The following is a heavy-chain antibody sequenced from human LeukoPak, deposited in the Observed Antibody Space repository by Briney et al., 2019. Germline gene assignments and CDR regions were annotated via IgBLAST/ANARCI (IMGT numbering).Heavy chain of an antibody. CDR1: GHALIELS. CDR3: ALLVLPPDRTSYAFDI. Sequence: GASVNVSFKFSGHALIELSVHWVRQTPAKGCGWMGGFDPEHQEILYAQNFQGRFIMTEDSSTDTAYLHLNSLTSEDTALYFCALLVLPPDRTSYAFDIWGQGTVVTVSA. D-gene: IGHD3-10*01. CDR2: FDPEHQEI. J-gene: IGHJ3*02. V-gene: IGHV1-24*01.